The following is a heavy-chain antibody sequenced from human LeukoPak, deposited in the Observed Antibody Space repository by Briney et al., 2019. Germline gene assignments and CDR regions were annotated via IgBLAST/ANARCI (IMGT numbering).Heavy chain of an antibody. D-gene: IGHD2-21*01. Sequence: SETLSLTCAVSLGSVKNYYWSWTRQPPGKGRAWIGYMYYSGSTNYNPSLKSRVPMSVLASNNQFLQMLNSGTAADAAVYYCGTLVPRSGSRAHFDYWGQGTLVTVSS. CDR1: LGSVKNYY. CDR2: MYYSGST. V-gene: IGHV4-59*02. J-gene: IGHJ4*02. CDR3: GTLVPRSGSRAHFDY.